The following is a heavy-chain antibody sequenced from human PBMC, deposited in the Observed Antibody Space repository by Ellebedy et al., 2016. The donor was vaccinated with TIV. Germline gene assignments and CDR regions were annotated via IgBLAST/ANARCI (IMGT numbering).Heavy chain of an antibody. CDR2: IYYSGST. CDR1: GDSISSSSYY. J-gene: IGHJ4*02. V-gene: IGHV4-39*01. CDR3: ARPPIVGGTVAFDY. Sequence: MPLETLSLTCTVSGDSISSSSYYWGWIRQLPGKGLEWIGSIYYSGSTYYNPSLKSRVTISVDTSKNQFSLKLSSVTAADTAAYYCARPPIVGGTVAFDYWGQGILVTVSS. D-gene: IGHD1-26*01.